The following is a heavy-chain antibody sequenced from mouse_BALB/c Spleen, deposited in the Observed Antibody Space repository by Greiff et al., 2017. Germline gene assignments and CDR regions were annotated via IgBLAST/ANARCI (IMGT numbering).Heavy chain of an antibody. J-gene: IGHJ3*01. Sequence: EVQRVESGGGLVQPGGSLRLSCATSGFTFTDYYMSWVRQPPGKALEWLGFIRNKANGYTTEYSASVKGRFTISRDNSQTILYRQMTTLRAVDSASYYCAREAYYRCDGAWFAYWGQGTLVTVSA. V-gene: IGHV7-3*02. CDR1: GFTFTDYY. CDR2: IRNKANGYTT. D-gene: IGHD2-14*01. CDR3: AREAYYRCDGAWFAY.